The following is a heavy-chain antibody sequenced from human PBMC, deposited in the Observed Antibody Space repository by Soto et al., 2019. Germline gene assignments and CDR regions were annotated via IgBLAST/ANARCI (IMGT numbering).Heavy chain of an antibody. V-gene: IGHV3-13*01. CDR3: ARGAVAGTFRNYYGMDV. J-gene: IGHJ6*02. CDR2: IGTAGDS. D-gene: IGHD6-19*01. CDR1: GFTFSSYD. Sequence: GGSLRLSCAASGFTFSSYDMHWVRQATGKGLEWVSAIGTAGDSYYPGSVKGRFTISRENAKNSLYLQMNSLRAEDTAVYYCARGAVAGTFRNYYGMDVWGQGTTVTVSS.